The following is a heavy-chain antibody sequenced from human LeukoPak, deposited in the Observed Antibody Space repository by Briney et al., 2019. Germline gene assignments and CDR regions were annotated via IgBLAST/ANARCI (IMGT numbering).Heavy chain of an antibody. Sequence: GASVKVSCKASGYTFTGYYMHWVRQAPGQGLEWMGWINPNSGGTNYAQKFQGRVTMTRDTSISTAYMELSRLRSDDTAVYYCARVGVDYDSSGYCDYWGQGTLVTVSS. D-gene: IGHD3-22*01. CDR1: GYTFTGYY. CDR3: ARVGVDYDSSGYCDY. CDR2: INPNSGGT. V-gene: IGHV1-2*02. J-gene: IGHJ4*02.